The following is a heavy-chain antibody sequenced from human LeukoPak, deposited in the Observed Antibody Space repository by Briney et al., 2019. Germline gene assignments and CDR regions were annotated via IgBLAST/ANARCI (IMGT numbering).Heavy chain of an antibody. J-gene: IGHJ4*02. CDR1: GGSISSYY. Sequence: SETLSLTCTVSGGSISSYYWSWIRQPPGKGLEWIGYIYYSGSTNYNPSLKSRVTISVDTSKNQFSLRLSSVTAADMAVYFCARLGYSVSWTDCWGQGTLVTVSS. V-gene: IGHV4-59*08. CDR2: IYYSGST. D-gene: IGHD6-13*01. CDR3: ARLGYSVSWTDC.